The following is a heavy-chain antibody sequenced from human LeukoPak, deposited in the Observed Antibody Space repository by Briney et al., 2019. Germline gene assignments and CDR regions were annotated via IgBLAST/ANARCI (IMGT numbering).Heavy chain of an antibody. J-gene: IGHJ4*02. CDR2: IYWNDEK. D-gene: IGHD3-16*01. V-gene: IGHV2-5*01. Sequence: TLSLTCTVSGGSTSGFYWTWIRQPPGKALEWLALIYWNDEKRYSPSLKSRLTITKDTSKNQVVLTMTNMDPVDTATYYCAHRGGRWGQGTLVTVSS. CDR1: GGSTSGFY. CDR3: AHRGGR.